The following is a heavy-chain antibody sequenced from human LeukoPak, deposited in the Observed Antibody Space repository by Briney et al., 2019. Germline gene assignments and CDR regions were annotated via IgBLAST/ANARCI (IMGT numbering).Heavy chain of an antibody. D-gene: IGHD3-22*01. CDR3: ARDQDSSGYFDAFDI. CDR2: INPSGGST. J-gene: IGHJ3*02. CDR1: GYTFTSYY. V-gene: IGHV1-46*01. Sequence: ASVKVSCKASGYTFTSYYMHRVRQAPGQGLEWMGIINPSGGSTSYAQKFQGRVTMTRDTSTSTVYMELSSLRSEDTAVYYCARDQDSSGYFDAFDIWGQGTMVTVSS.